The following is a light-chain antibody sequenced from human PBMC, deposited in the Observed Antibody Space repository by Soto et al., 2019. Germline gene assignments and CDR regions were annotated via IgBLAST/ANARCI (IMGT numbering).Light chain of an antibody. V-gene: IGKV1-9*01. Sequence: DVQLTQSPSFMSLSAGDRVTITCRASQGISNSLAWYQQKPGKAPKLLIYSASTLQSGVPSRFSGGFSGTEFTLTISSLQNEDFATYYCQQLYRYPITFGQGTRLEIK. J-gene: IGKJ5*01. CDR3: QQLYRYPIT. CDR1: QGISNS. CDR2: SAS.